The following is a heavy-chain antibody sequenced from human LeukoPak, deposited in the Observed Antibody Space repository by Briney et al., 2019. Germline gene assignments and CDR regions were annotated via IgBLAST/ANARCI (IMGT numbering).Heavy chain of an antibody. CDR3: ARDRGYSLSDAFDI. D-gene: IGHD5-18*01. V-gene: IGHV3-23*01. CDR2: ISTGGGST. J-gene: IGHJ3*02. CDR1: GFTFSSNA. Sequence: PGGSLRLSCAASGFTFSSNAMSWVRQAPGKGLEWVSAISTGGGSTYYADSVKGRFTISRDNPNNTLYLQMNSLRAEDTAVYYCARDRGYSLSDAFDIWGQGTMVTVSS.